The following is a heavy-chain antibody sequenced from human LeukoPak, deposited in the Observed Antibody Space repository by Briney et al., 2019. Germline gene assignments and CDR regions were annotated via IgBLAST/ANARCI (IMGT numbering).Heavy chain of an antibody. V-gene: IGHV3-21*01. J-gene: IGHJ4*02. CDR3: ARDKVVGATYFDD. D-gene: IGHD1-26*01. CDR2: ISSSSSYI. Sequence: GGSLRLSCAASGFTFSSYSMDWVRQAPGKGLEWVSSISSSSSYIYYADSVKGRFTISRDNAKNSLYLQMNSLRVEDTAVYYCARDKVVGATYFDDWGQGTLVTVSS. CDR1: GFTFSSYS.